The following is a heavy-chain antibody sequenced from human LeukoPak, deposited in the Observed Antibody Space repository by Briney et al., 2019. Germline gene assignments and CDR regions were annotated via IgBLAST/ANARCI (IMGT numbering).Heavy chain of an antibody. CDR3: AREGYDFWSGYSGGRDYYYYMDV. J-gene: IGHJ6*03. V-gene: IGHV1-69*05. CDR1: GGTFSSYA. Sequence: SVKVSCKASGGTFSSYAISWVRQAPGQGLEWMGRIIPIFGTANYAQKFQGRVTITTDESTSTAYLELRSLRYEDTAVYYCAREGYDFWSGYSGGRDYYYYMDVWGKGTTVTVSS. CDR2: IIPIFGTA. D-gene: IGHD3-3*01.